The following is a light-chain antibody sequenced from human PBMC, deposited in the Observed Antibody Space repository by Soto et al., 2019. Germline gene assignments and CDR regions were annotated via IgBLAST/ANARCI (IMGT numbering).Light chain of an antibody. CDR1: QSVGNN. J-gene: IGKJ5*01. V-gene: IGKV3-15*01. CDR3: QQYKSWPPIT. CDR2: GAS. Sequence: EIVMTQSPATLSVSPGERATLSCRASQSVGNNLAWYQQKPGQAPRRLIYGASTRATGIPDRFSGSGSGTEFTLTISSLQSEDFVVYYCQQYKSWPPITFGQGTRLEIK.